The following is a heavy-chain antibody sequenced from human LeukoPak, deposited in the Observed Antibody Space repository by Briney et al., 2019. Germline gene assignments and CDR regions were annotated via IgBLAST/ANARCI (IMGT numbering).Heavy chain of an antibody. Sequence: SETLSLTCTVSGGSISSYYWSWMRQPPGKGLEWVGYIYYNGSTNYYPSLKSRVTISVDASKNQLSLKLSSVTAADTAVYYCARALALGQLLFDYWGQGTLVTVSS. J-gene: IGHJ4*02. V-gene: IGHV4-59*01. D-gene: IGHD1-26*01. CDR2: IYYNGST. CDR3: ARALALGQLLFDY. CDR1: GGSISSYY.